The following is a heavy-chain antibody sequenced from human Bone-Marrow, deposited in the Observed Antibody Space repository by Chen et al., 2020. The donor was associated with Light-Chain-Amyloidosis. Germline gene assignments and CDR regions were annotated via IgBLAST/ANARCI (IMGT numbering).Heavy chain of an antibody. V-gene: IGHV3-43*01. Sequence: EVQLVESGGVVVQPGGSLRLSCAASGCTFDAFTMHWVRQVPGKGLEWVSLISWDGRSTYYADSVKGRFTISRDNSKNSLYLQMNSLRTEDTALYYCVKDIEQYQLLFGLGYWGQGTLVTVSS. J-gene: IGHJ4*02. CDR2: ISWDGRST. D-gene: IGHD2-2*01. CDR3: VKDIEQYQLLFGLGY. CDR1: GCTFDAFT.